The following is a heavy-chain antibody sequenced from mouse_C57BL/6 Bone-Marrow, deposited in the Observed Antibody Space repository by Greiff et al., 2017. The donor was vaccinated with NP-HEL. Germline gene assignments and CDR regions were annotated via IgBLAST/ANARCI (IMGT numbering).Heavy chain of an antibody. D-gene: IGHD2-4*01. J-gene: IGHJ2*01. CDR2: IHPNSGST. CDR1: GYTFTSYW. CDR3: ARYYYDSFDY. V-gene: IGHV1-64*01. Sequence: VQLQQSGAELVKPGASVKLSCKASGYTFTSYWMHWVKQRPGQGLEWIGMIHPNSGSTNYNEKFKSKATLTVDKSSSTAYMQLSSLTSEDSAVYYCARYYYDSFDYWGQGTTLTVSS.